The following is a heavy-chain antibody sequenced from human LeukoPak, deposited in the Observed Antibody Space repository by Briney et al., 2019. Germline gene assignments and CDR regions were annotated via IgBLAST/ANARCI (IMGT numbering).Heavy chain of an antibody. CDR3: ARESVRFGVVKEGDL. V-gene: IGHV1-69*04. J-gene: IGHJ5*02. CDR1: GGSLSDSA. Sequence: GASVKVSCKASGGSLSDSAVFWVRQAPGHGLEWMGKIIVSLGITDYAQKFQDRVTITADKTTSTAYMELSSLRSDDTAVYYCARESVRFGVVKEGDLWGQGTLVSVSS. D-gene: IGHD3-3*01. CDR2: IIVSLGIT.